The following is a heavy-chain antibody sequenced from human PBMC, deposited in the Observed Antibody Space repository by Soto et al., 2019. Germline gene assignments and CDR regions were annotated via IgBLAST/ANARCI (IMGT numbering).Heavy chain of an antibody. CDR2: IYYSGST. CDR1: GGSISSYY. V-gene: IGHV4-59*01. Sequence: SETLSLTCTVSGGSISSYYWSWIRQPPGKGLEWIGYIYYSGSTNYKPSLKSRVTISVDTSKNQFSLKLSSVTAADTAVYYCAKTEYSSSPTGFDPWGQGTLVTVSS. D-gene: IGHD6-6*01. J-gene: IGHJ5*02. CDR3: AKTEYSSSPTGFDP.